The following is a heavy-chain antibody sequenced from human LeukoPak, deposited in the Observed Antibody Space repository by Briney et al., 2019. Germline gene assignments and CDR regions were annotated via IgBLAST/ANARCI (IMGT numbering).Heavy chain of an antibody. CDR3: ARAWELLRPFDY. V-gene: IGHV3-30-3*01. D-gene: IGHD1-26*01. CDR2: ISYDGGNK. CDR1: GFTFSSYA. Sequence: GGSLRLSCAASGFTFSSYAMHWVRQAPGKGLEWVAVISYDGGNKYYADSVKGRFTISRDNSKNTLYLQMNSLRAEDTAVYYCARAWELLRPFDYWGQGTLVTVSS. J-gene: IGHJ4*02.